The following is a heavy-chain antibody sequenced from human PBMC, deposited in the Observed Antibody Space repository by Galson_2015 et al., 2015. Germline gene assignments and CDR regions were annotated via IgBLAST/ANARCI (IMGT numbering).Heavy chain of an antibody. CDR1: GYTFTSNG. V-gene: IGHV1-18*01. J-gene: IGHJ3*02. D-gene: IGHD3-10*01. CDR2: INAYNDNT. Sequence: QSGAEVKKPGESLKISCKASGYTFTSNGISWVRQAPGQGLEWMGWINAYNDNTNYAQNFQGRVTMSTDTSTSTVYMELRSLRSDDTAVYYCARVSSGEDAFDIRGQGTMVTVSS. CDR3: ARVSSGEDAFDI.